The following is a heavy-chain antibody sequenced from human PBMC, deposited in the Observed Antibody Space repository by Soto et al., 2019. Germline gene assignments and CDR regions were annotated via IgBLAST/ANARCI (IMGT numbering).Heavy chain of an antibody. CDR1: GSTLTELS. V-gene: IGHV1-24*01. Sequence: ASVKVSSKVSGSTLTELSMHWVGQAPGKGLEWMGGFDPEDGETIYAQKFQGRVTMTEDTSTDTAYIELSSLRSEDTAVYYCATDLYGSGGYYKIVGVYYCYYWGQGTLVTVSS. J-gene: IGHJ4*02. D-gene: IGHD3-10*01. CDR3: ATDLYGSGGYYKIVGVYYCYY. CDR2: FDPEDGET.